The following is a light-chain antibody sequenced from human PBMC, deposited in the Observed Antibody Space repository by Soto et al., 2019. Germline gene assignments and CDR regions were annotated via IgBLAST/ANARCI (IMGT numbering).Light chain of an antibody. V-gene: IGKV3-20*01. J-gene: IGKJ2*01. CDR1: QSVSSTY. CDR3: QQHTVSMYT. CDR2: GAS. Sequence: EIVLTQSPGTLSLSPGERATLSCRASQSVSSTYLAWYQQKPGQAPRLLIYGASSRATGIPDMFSGSGSGTDFTLTISRLEPEDFAVYYCQQHTVSMYTFGQGTKLEIK.